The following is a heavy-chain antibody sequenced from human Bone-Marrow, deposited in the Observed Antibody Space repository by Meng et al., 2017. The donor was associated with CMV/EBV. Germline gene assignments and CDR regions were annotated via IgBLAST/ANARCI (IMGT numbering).Heavy chain of an antibody. CDR2: ISAAGDT. V-gene: IGHV3-13*01. CDR3: AKEGAVVPAAPFDY. Sequence: GGSLRLSCVASGFSFTYYDMHWVRQGPGKALEWVAAISAAGDTYYPDSVKGRFTISRDNSKNTLYLQMNSLRAEDTAVYYCAKEGAVVPAAPFDYWGQGTLVTVSS. CDR1: GFSFTYYD. J-gene: IGHJ4*02. D-gene: IGHD2-2*01.